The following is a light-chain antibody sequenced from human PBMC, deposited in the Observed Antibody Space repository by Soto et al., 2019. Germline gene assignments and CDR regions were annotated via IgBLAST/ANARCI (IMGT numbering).Light chain of an antibody. CDR2: EVT. V-gene: IGLV2-8*01. CDR1: SSDVGGYDV. CDR3: AYYAGSNKV. J-gene: IGLJ1*01. Sequence: QSVLTQPPSASGSPGQSVTISCTGTSSDVGGYDVVSWYQQQPGKAPKLMIFEVTKRPSGVPDRFSGSKSGNTASLTVSGLLPEDEADYYCAYYAGSNKVFGTGTKLTVL.